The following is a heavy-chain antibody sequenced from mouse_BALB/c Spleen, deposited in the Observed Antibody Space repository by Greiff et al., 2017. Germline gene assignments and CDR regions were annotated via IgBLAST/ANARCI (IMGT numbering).Heavy chain of an antibody. CDR2: IDPANGNT. CDR3: ARSGYRYDACYAMDY. CDR1: GFNIKDTY. Sequence: EVNVVESGAELVKPGASVKLSCTASGFNIKDTYMHWVKQRPEQGLEWIGRIDPANGNTKYDPKFQGKATITADTSSNTAYLQLSSLTSEDTAVYYCARSGYRYDACYAMDYWGQGTSVTVSS. V-gene: IGHV14-3*02. J-gene: IGHJ4*01. D-gene: IGHD2-14*01.